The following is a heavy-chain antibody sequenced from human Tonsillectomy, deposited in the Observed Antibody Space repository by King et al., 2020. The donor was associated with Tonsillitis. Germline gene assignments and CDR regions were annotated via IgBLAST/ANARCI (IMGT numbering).Heavy chain of an antibody. CDR2: ISYSGST. J-gene: IGHJ6*03. V-gene: IGHV4-39*01. CDR1: GGSISSSTYY. CDR3: AGLTLTIFYFYYLDV. Sequence: QLQESGPGLVKPSETLSLTCTVSGGSISSSTYYWGWIRQPPGKGLEWIGSISYSGSTYYNPSLKSRVTISLVPSKSQFSPKLSSVTAADKAVYYCAGLTLTIFYFYYLDVWGKGTTVTVSS. D-gene: IGHD4-11*01.